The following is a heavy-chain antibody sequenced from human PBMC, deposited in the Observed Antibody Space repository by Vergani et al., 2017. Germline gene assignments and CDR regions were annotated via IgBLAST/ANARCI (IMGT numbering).Heavy chain of an antibody. V-gene: IGHV3-30*02. Sequence: QVQLVESGGGVVQPGGSLRLSCAASGFTFNSYGMHWVRQAPGKGLEWVASIRSDESRRYYGDSMEGPFTISRDNSKNTLYLQMKSLRPEDTAVYYCAKEGGGYCREGTCYPEYWGQGTLGIVS. D-gene: IGHD2-15*01. CDR1: GFTFNSYG. CDR2: IRSDESRR. CDR3: AKEGGGYCREGTCYPEY. J-gene: IGHJ4*01.